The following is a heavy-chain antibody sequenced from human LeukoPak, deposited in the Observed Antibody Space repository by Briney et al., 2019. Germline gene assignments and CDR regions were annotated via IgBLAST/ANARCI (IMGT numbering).Heavy chain of an antibody. Sequence: GGSLRLSCAASGFTFSSYSMNWVRQAPGKGLEWVSSISRSSSYIYYADSVKGRFTISRDNAKNSLYLQMNSLRAEDTAVYYCARVDDFWSGYYFDYWGQGTLVTVSS. V-gene: IGHV3-21*01. J-gene: IGHJ4*02. CDR3: ARVDDFWSGYYFDY. CDR1: GFTFSSYS. D-gene: IGHD3-3*01. CDR2: ISRSSSYI.